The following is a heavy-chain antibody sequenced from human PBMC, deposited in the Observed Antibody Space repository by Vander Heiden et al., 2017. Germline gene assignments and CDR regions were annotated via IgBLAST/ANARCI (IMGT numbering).Heavy chain of an antibody. CDR2: IDPENGER. D-gene: IGHD5-12*01. J-gene: IGHJ6*02. Sequence: EAQLLQSGAEVQKPAATVKISCNVSGSTSIDYCLPCVQQAPGKGLGWMGFIDPENGERLHAEKFQGRVTITADTTTDTAYVELSGLRPEDTAVYDCVTNPGQWLRMNYYGMDVWCQGTTVTVS. CDR3: VTNPGQWLRMNYYGMDV. CDR1: GSTSIDYC. V-gene: IGHV1-69-2*01.